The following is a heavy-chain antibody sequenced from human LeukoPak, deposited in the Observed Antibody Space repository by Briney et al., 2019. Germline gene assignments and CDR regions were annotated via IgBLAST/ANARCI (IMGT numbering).Heavy chain of an antibody. V-gene: IGHV1-18*01. CDR1: GYSFTDYG. Sequence: ASVQVSCTASGYSFTDYGITWVRQAPGQGLEWMEWISGRNGNTNYSQRLQGRVTMTTDTSTSTAYMELRSLTSDDTAVYYCARDHALWSNCFDYWGQGTLVTVSS. J-gene: IGHJ4*02. CDR3: ARDHALWSNCFDY. CDR2: ISGRNGNT. D-gene: IGHD2/OR15-2a*01.